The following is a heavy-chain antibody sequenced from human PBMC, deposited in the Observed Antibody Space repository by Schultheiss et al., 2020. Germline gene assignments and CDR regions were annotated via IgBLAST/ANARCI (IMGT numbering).Heavy chain of an antibody. CDR3: ARDGSGYYRNFDY. D-gene: IGHD3-3*01. CDR1: GGSFSGYY. Sequence: SETLSLTCAVYGGSFSGYYWSWIRQPPGKGLEWIGEINHSGSTNYNPSLKSRVTISVDTSKNQFSLKLSSVTAADTAVYYCARDGSGYYRNFDYWGQGTLVTVSS. V-gene: IGHV4-34*01. J-gene: IGHJ4*02. CDR2: INHSGST.